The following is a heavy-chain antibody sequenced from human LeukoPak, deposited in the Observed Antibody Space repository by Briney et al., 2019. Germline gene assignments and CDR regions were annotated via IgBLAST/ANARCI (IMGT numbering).Heavy chain of an antibody. CDR2: IYPSGNT. V-gene: IGHV4-30-2*01. D-gene: IGHD3-22*01. CDR1: GGSISSGAHY. CDR3: ARAPPVVVDPHYYYYGMDV. J-gene: IGHJ6*02. Sequence: SETLSLTFTVSGGSISSGAHYWSWIRQPPGKGLEWIGYIYPSGNTYYNPSLKSRVTISVDTLKNHFSLRLTSVTAADTAVYYCARAPPVVVDPHYYYYGMDVWGQGTTVTVSS.